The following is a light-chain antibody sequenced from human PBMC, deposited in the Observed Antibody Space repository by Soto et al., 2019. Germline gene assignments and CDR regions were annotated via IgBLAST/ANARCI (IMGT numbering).Light chain of an antibody. J-gene: IGLJ1*01. CDR2: EVS. V-gene: IGLV2-14*01. CDR3: SSYSIRTAYL. Sequence: QSALTQPASVSGSPGQSITISRTGTSSDVGGYDYVSWYQLHPGKAPKLMVFEVSNRPSGVSYRFSGSKSGNTASLTISGLQAEDEADYFCSSYSIRTAYLFGTGTKVTVL. CDR1: SSDVGGYDY.